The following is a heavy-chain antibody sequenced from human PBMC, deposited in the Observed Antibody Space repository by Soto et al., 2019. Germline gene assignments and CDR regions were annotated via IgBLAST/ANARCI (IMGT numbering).Heavy chain of an antibody. CDR1: GFTFSNYA. J-gene: IGHJ6*02. Sequence: GGSLRLSCAASGFTFSNYAMTWVRQAPGKGLEWVSGVTRGGSAYYADSVKGRFTISRDNSKNTVFLQMNSLRAEDTAIYYCAKDDCSICNGPAYNFDMEVWGQGTTVTVSS. CDR3: AKDDCSICNGPAYNFDMEV. D-gene: IGHD2-15*01. V-gene: IGHV3-23*01. CDR2: VTRGGSA.